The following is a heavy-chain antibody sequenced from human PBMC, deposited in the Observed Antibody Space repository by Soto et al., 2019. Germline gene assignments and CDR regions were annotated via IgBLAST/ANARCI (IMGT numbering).Heavy chain of an antibody. Sequence: GPSVKVSCKTSGGTFSSYAISWVRQAPGQGLEWMGGIVPIVGTTTYAQKFQGRVTITADEATSTAYMQLSRLRSDDTAVYYCVRVVAIPGYPDHWGQGTLVTVSS. CDR1: GGTFSSYA. D-gene: IGHD5-12*01. CDR3: VRVVAIPGYPDH. V-gene: IGHV1-69*13. CDR2: IVPIVGTT. J-gene: IGHJ4*02.